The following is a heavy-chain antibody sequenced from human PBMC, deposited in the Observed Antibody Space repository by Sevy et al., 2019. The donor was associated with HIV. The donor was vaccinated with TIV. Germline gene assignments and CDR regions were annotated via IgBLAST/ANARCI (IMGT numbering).Heavy chain of an antibody. CDR3: AKGGLRFLDWLLEDTTFDY. V-gene: IGHV3-23*01. D-gene: IGHD3-3*01. Sequence: GGSLRLSCAASGFTFSSYAMSWVRQAPGKGLEWVSAISGSGGSTYSADSVKGRFTISRDNSKNTLYLQMNSLRAEDTAVYYCAKGGLRFLDWLLEDTTFDYWGQGTLVTVSS. CDR1: GFTFSSYA. J-gene: IGHJ4*02. CDR2: ISGSGGST.